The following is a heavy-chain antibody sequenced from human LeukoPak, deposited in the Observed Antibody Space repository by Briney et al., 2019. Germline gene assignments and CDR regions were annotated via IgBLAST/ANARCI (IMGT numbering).Heavy chain of an antibody. V-gene: IGHV3-30*18. CDR1: XFTFTNYC. CDR3: AKGASDYIWGSFRPPDDY. CDR2: XSXDGSNE. Sequence: PGGSLRLSCAASXFTFTNYCMHWVRQSPGKGLEWVAVXSXDGSNEYYADSVKGRFTISRDNSKNTLYLQMNSLRAEDTAVYYCAKGASDYIWGSFRPPDDYWGQGTLVTVSS. D-gene: IGHD3-16*02. J-gene: IGHJ4*02.